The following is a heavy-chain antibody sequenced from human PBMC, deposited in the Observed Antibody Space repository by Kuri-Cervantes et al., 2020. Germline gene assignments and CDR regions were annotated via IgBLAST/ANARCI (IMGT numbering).Heavy chain of an antibody. CDR3: ARQSHSGDY. Sequence: GESLKISCKGAGYSFTNYWIGWVRQTPGKGLEWMGIIYPVDSETRYSPSFQGQITISADKSISTAYLQWSSLKASDTAMYYCARQSHSGDYWGQGTLVTVSS. D-gene: IGHD3-10*01. J-gene: IGHJ4*02. CDR2: IYPVDSET. V-gene: IGHV5-51*01. CDR1: GYSFTNYW.